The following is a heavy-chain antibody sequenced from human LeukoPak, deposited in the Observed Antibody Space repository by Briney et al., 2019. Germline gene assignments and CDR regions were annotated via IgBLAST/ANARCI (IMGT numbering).Heavy chain of an antibody. CDR1: GYTFTGYY. V-gene: IGHV1-2*02. CDR3: ARDMVRGVTSYYFDY. CDR2: INPNSGGT. Sequence: GVSVKVSCKASGYTFTGYYMHWVRQAPGQGLEWMGWINPNSGGTNYAQKFQGRVTMTRDTSISTAYMELSRLRSDDTAVYYCARDMVRGVTSYYFDYWGQGTLVTVSS. J-gene: IGHJ4*02. D-gene: IGHD3-10*01.